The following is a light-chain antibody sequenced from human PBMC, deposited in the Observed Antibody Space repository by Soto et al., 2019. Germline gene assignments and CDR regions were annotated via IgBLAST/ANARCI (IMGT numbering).Light chain of an antibody. CDR3: QQYNSYTLT. Sequence: DIQMPQSPSTLSASVGDRVTITCRASQSISSWLAWYQRKPGKAPKLLIYDASTLESGVRSRCSGSGSETEFTLTISSLQPDDFVIYYCQQYNSYTLTFGQGTKVEIK. CDR2: DAS. CDR1: QSISSW. J-gene: IGKJ2*01. V-gene: IGKV1-5*01.